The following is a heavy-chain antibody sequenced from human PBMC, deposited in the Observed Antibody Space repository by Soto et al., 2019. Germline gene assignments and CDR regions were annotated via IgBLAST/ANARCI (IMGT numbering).Heavy chain of an antibody. CDR1: GYTFTSYY. V-gene: IGHV1-46*03. Sequence: QVQLVQSGAEVKKPGASVKVSCKASGYTFTSYYMHWVRPAPGQGLEWMGIINPSGGSTSYAQKFRGRVTMTRDTSTSTVYMELSSLRSEDTAVYYCARDIAVAPFHDAFDIWGQGTMVTVSS. CDR3: ARDIAVAPFHDAFDI. CDR2: INPSGGST. D-gene: IGHD6-19*01. J-gene: IGHJ3*02.